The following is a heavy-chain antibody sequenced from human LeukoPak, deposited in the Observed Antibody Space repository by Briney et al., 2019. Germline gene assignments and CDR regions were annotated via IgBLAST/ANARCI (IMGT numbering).Heavy chain of an antibody. CDR2: LRGDGET. J-gene: IGHJ4*02. CDR1: GFTFSSYA. V-gene: IGHV3-23*01. D-gene: IGHD3-16*01. Sequence: PGGSLRLSCAASGFTFSSYAMSWVRQAPARGLGWVSSLRGDGETFYADSVKGRFTLSRDESRNTVYLQMNNLRVEDTAEYFCAKASWVSSADAVLWGQGTLVTVSS. CDR3: AKASWVSSADAVL.